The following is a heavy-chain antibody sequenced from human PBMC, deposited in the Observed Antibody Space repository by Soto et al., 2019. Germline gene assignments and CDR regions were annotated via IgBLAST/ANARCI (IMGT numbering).Heavy chain of an antibody. CDR3: AKEGWNGYGMDV. Sequence: QVQLVESGGGVVQPGRSLRLSCAASGFTFRTYGMHWVRQAPGKGLEWVAVISHDGSSQYYADSVKGRFTISRDNSKNTLYLQMNSLRAEDTAVYYCAKEGWNGYGMDVWGQGTTVTVSS. D-gene: IGHD1-1*01. CDR1: GFTFRTYG. V-gene: IGHV3-30*18. J-gene: IGHJ6*02. CDR2: ISHDGSSQ.